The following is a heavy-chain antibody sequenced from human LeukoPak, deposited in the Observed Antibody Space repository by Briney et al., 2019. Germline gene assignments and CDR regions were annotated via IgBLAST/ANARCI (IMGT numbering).Heavy chain of an antibody. CDR3: ATDASIYDSRGYYYLW. V-gene: IGHV1-69*13. D-gene: IGHD3-22*01. Sequence: SVKVSCKASGGTFSRYTISWVRQAPGQGLEWMGGIIPMFGRANYAQKFQDRLTITADESSTTAYMELSGLRSEDTAVYYCATDASIYDSRGYYYLWWGQGTLVTVSS. CDR2: IIPMFGRA. CDR1: GGTFSRYT. J-gene: IGHJ4*02.